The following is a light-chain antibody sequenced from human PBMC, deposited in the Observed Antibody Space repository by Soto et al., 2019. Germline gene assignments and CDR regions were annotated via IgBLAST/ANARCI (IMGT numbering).Light chain of an antibody. J-gene: IGLJ1*01. V-gene: IGLV2-23*02. CDR3: CSYAGSSSAYV. CDR1: SSDDGSYNV. Sequence: QSVLTQPASVSGSPGQSITISCTGTSSDDGSYNVVSWYQQHPGKAPKLLIYEVSKRPSGVSDRFSGSKSGNTASLTISGFQAEDEADYHCCSYAGSSSAYVFGTGTKVTVL. CDR2: EVS.